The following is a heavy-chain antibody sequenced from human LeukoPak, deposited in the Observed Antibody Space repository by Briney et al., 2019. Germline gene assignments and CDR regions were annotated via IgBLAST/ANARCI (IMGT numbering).Heavy chain of an antibody. Sequence: ASVKLSCKASGYTFTDYYIHLVRQAPGQGLEWMGRINPNSGGTNYAQRYQGRVTISAANSLNTAYLELSSLTSEDTAVYYCASPYDYGDHYLDALHIWGQGTIVTVSS. CDR3: ASPYDYGDHYLDALHI. CDR1: GYTFTDYY. J-gene: IGHJ3*02. D-gene: IGHD4-17*01. CDR2: INPNSGGT. V-gene: IGHV1-2*06.